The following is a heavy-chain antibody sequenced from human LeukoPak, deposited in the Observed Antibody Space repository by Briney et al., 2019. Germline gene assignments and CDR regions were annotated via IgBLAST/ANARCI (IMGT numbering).Heavy chain of an antibody. J-gene: IGHJ4*02. CDR3: ARASAATYDY. CDR2: IYYSGST. D-gene: IGHD6-13*01. CDR1: GGSISSSSYY. Sequence: PSETLSLTCTVSGGSISSSSYYRGWIRQPPGKGLEWIGSIYYSGSTYYNPSLKSRVTISVDTSKNQFSLKLSSVTAADTAVYYCARASAATYDYWGQGTLVTVSS. V-gene: IGHV4-39*07.